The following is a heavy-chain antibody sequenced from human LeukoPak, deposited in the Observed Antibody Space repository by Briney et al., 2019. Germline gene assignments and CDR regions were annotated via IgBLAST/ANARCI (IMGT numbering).Heavy chain of an antibody. D-gene: IGHD6-19*01. CDR3: ARGSGVSSGWHQSYY. J-gene: IGHJ4*02. CDR1: GGSISSSSYY. Sequence: SETLSLTCTVSGGSISSSSYYWGWIRQPPGKGLEWIGSIYHSGSTYYNPSLKSRVTISVDTSKNQFSLKLNSVTAADTAVYYCARGSGVSSGWHQSYYWGQGTLVTVSS. V-gene: IGHV4-39*07. CDR2: IYHSGST.